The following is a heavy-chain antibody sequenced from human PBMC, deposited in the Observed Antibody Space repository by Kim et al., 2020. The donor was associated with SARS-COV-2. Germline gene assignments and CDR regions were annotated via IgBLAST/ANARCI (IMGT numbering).Heavy chain of an antibody. CDR3: ARNYYYDSSGYYYDY. D-gene: IGHD3-22*01. V-gene: IGHV1-69*06. CDR1: GGTFSSYA. CDR2: IIPIFGTA. Sequence: SVKVSCKASGGTFSSYAIGWVRQAPGQGLEWMGGIIPIFGTANYAQKFQGRVTITADKSTSTAYMELSSLRSEDTAVYYCARNYYYDSSGYYYDYWGQGTLVTVSS. J-gene: IGHJ4*02.